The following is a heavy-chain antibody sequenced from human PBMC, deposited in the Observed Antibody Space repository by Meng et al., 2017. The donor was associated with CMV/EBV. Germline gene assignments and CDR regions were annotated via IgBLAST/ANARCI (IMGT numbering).Heavy chain of an antibody. V-gene: IGHV3-21*01. D-gene: IGHD2-2*01. CDR3: AKVEGYCSSTSCAIDAFDI. J-gene: IGHJ3*02. Sequence: GESLKISCAASGFTFSSYSMNWVRQAPGKGLEWVSSISSSSSYIYYADSVKGRFTISRDNSKNTLYLQMNSLRAEDTAVYYCAKVEGYCSSTSCAIDAFDIWGQGTMVTVS. CDR1: GFTFSSYS. CDR2: ISSSSSYI.